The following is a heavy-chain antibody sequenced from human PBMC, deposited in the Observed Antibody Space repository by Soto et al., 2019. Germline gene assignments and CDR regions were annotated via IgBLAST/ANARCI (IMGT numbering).Heavy chain of an antibody. CDR3: AADDYGGNDDYYYYGMDV. Sequence: SVKVSCKASGFTFTSSAVQWVRQARGQRLEWIGWIVVGSGNTNYAQKFQERVTITRDMSTSTAYMELSSLRSEDTAVYYCAADDYGGNDDYYYYGMDVWGQGTTVTVAS. CDR1: GFTFTSSA. D-gene: IGHD4-17*01. J-gene: IGHJ6*02. V-gene: IGHV1-58*01. CDR2: IVVGSGNT.